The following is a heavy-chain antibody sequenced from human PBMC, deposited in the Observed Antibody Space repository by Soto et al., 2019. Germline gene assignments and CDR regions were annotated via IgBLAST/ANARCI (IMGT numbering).Heavy chain of an antibody. CDR2: IKRKIDGETT. J-gene: IGHJ6*01. CDR1: GFTFSYAW. D-gene: IGHD3-10*01. Sequence: EMQLVESGGGMVMPGGSLRLSCAASGFTFSYAWMTWIRQAPGKGLQCVGRIKRKIDGETTDYAAPVKGRFTISRDDSKNTLYLQMNSLKVEDTAMYYCVTDRGGGMDVWGQGTTVTVS. CDR3: VTDRGGGMDV. V-gene: IGHV3-15*01.